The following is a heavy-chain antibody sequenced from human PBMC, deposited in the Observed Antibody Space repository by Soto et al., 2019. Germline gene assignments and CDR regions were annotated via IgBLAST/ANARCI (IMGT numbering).Heavy chain of an antibody. Sequence: GGSLRLSCAASGFTFSSYSMNWVRQAPGKGLEWVSYISSSSSTIYYADSVKGRFTISRDNAKNSLYLQMNSLRAEDTAVYYCASEGLGWNAPWAFDIWGQGTMVTVSS. D-gene: IGHD1-1*01. J-gene: IGHJ3*02. CDR1: GFTFSSYS. CDR3: ASEGLGWNAPWAFDI. V-gene: IGHV3-48*01. CDR2: ISSSSSTI.